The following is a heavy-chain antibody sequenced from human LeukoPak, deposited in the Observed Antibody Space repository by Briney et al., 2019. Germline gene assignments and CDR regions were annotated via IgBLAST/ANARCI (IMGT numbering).Heavy chain of an antibody. CDR1: GFTFSSYG. CDR3: AKPLSGYYYDSSGLHY. Sequence: PGGSLRLSCAASGFTFSSYGMHWVRQAPGKGLEWVAVIWYDRSNKYYADSVKGRFTISRDNSKNTLYLQMNSLRAEDTAVYYCAKPLSGYYYDSSGLHYWGQGTLVTVSS. CDR2: IWYDRSNK. D-gene: IGHD3-22*01. J-gene: IGHJ4*02. V-gene: IGHV3-33*06.